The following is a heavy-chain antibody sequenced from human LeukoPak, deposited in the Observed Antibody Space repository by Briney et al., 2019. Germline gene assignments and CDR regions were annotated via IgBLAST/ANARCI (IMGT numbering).Heavy chain of an antibody. CDR1: GYTFTSYG. D-gene: IGHD2-2*01. V-gene: IGHV1-18*01. CDR3: ARGTYIVVVPAAMGLDY. CDR2: ISAYNGNT. J-gene: IGHJ4*02. Sequence: GASVKVSCKASGYTFTSYGISWVRQAPGQGLEWMGWISAYNGNTNYAQKLQGRVTMTTDTSTSTVYMELSSLRSEDTAVYYCARGTYIVVVPAAMGLDYWGQGTLVTVSS.